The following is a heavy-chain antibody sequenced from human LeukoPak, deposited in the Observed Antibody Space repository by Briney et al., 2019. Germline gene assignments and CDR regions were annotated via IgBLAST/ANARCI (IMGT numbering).Heavy chain of an antibody. V-gene: IGHV1-8*03. CDR1: GGTFSSYA. Sequence: GASVKVSCTASGGTFSSYAISWVRQAPGQGIEWMGWMNPNSGNTGYAQTFQGRVTITRNTSISTAYMELSSLRSEDTAVYYCARGGSYSYYDFWSGYPYYFDYWGQGTLVTVSS. CDR2: MNPNSGNT. CDR3: ARGGSYSYYDFWSGYPYYFDY. D-gene: IGHD3-3*01. J-gene: IGHJ4*02.